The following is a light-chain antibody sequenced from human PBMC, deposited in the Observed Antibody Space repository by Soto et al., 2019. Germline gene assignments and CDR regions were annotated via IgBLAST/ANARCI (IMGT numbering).Light chain of an antibody. CDR1: QSVSSY. V-gene: IGKV3-11*01. CDR3: QQRSNWPPYT. Sequence: EIVLTQSPATPPLSPGERATLSCTASQSVSSYLAWYQQNPGQAPRHIIYDPSNRATGMPARFSGRGSGTAFTRTISGLVPEDFAVYYCQQRSNWPPYTFGQGTKLEIK. J-gene: IGKJ2*01. CDR2: DPS.